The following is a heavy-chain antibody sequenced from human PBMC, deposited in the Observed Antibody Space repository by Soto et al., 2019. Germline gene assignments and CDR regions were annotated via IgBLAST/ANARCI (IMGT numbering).Heavy chain of an antibody. V-gene: IGHV1-18*04. CDR2: ISAYNGNT. D-gene: IGHD2-15*01. J-gene: IGHJ3*02. Sequence: QVQLVQSGAEVKKPGASVKVSCKASGYTFTSYGISWVRQAPGKGLEWMGWISAYNGNTNYAQKSKGRVTMTTDTSASTAYMEQRSLRSNGTAVDYCACPGTRIAAPLDAFDIWGQGTMVTVSS. CDR1: GYTFTSYG. CDR3: ACPGTRIAAPLDAFDI.